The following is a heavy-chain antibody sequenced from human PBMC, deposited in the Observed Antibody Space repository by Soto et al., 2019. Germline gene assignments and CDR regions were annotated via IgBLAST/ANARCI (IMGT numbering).Heavy chain of an antibody. V-gene: IGHV3-66*01. CDR2: IYSGGNT. D-gene: IGHD4-4*01. J-gene: IGHJ4*02. Sequence: EVQLVESGGGLVQPGGSLRLSCAASGFTVSSDYMTWVRQAPGKGLEWVSVIYSGGNTYYADSVKGRFTISRDNSKNTLYLQMNSLRAEDTAVYYCASPFDYSNSWGQGTLVTVSS. CDR1: GFTVSSDY. CDR3: ASPFDYSNS.